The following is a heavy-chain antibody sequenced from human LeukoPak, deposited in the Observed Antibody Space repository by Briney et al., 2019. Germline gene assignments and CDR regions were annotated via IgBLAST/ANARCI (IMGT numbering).Heavy chain of an antibody. CDR2: IIPIFGTT. D-gene: IGHD3/OR15-3a*01. J-gene: IGHJ5*02. Sequence: SVKVSCKASGGIFSSYAINWVRQAPGQGLEWMGGIIPIFGTTNYAQKFRGRVTITADDSTSIAYMELSSLRSEDTAVYYCAREIYDFSESRTSNWFDPWGQGTLVTVSS. V-gene: IGHV1-69*13. CDR1: GGIFSSYA. CDR3: AREIYDFSESRTSNWFDP.